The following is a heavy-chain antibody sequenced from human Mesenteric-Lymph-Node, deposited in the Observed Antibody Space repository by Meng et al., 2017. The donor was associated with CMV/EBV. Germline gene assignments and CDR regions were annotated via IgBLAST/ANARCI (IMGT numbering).Heavy chain of an antibody. CDR3: ARWTTYYDFWSGYYNYYGMDV. CDR1: GGSFSGYY. J-gene: IGHJ6*02. V-gene: IGHV4-34*01. D-gene: IGHD3-3*01. CDR2: INHSGST. Sequence: SETLSLTCAVYGGSFSGYYWSWIRQPPGKGLEWIGEINHSGSTNYNPSLKSRVTISVDTSKNQFSLKLSSVTAADTAVYYCARWTTYYDFWSGYYNYYGMDVWGQGTTVTVSS.